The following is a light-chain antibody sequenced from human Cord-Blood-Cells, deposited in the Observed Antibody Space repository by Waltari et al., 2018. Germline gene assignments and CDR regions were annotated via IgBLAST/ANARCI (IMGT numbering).Light chain of an antibody. CDR3: QQYYSTPPT. CDR1: QSVLYSSNNKNY. J-gene: IGKJ1*01. CDR2: WAS. Sequence: DIVITQSPDSLALYLGERATSNCKSSQSVLYSSNNKNYLAWYQQKPGQPPKLLISWASTRESGVPDRFSGSGSGTDFTLTISSLQAEDVAVYYCQQYYSTPPTFGQGTKVEIK. V-gene: IGKV4-1*01.